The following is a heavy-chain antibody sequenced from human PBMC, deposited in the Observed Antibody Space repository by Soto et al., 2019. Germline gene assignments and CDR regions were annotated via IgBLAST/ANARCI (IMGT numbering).Heavy chain of an antibody. V-gene: IGHV3-23*01. Sequence: EVQLLESGGGLVQPEGSLRLSCEASGFTFSSYAMSWVLQATGKGLEWVSGISGGGSTTYYADSVKGRFTISRDNSKNTLYLQVNSLRAEDTAVYYCAKDQAAGGTISRYFQDWGQGTLVTVSS. CDR2: ISGGGSTT. J-gene: IGHJ1*01. D-gene: IGHD6-13*01. CDR1: GFTFSSYA. CDR3: AKDQAAGGTISRYFQD.